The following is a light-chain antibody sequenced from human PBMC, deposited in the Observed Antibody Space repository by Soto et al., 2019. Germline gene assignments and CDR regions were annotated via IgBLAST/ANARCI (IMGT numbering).Light chain of an antibody. CDR2: ADN. V-gene: IGLV1-51*02. CDR1: SSNIGTSY. Sequence: QSVLTQPPSVSAAPGQKITISCSGDSSNIGTSYVSWYQQIPGTPPKLLIYADNKRPSGIPDRFSGSTSGSSAHLGITGLQTGDEADYYCGPCHSILNPAFGGGTNVTVL. CDR3: GPCHSILNPA. J-gene: IGLJ3*02.